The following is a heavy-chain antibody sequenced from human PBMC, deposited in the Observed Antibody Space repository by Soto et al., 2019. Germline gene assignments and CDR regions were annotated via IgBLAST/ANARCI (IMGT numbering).Heavy chain of an antibody. Sequence: SETLSLTCAVYGGSFSAYYWNWIRQPPGKGLEWIGEINHAGSTNYNPSLKSRVTMSLDTSKNQFSLRLSSVTAADTAVYSCARGRREQLIRSTFDWFDPWGQGILVTVSS. CDR2: INHAGST. CDR1: GGSFSAYY. CDR3: ARGRREQLIRSTFDWFDP. V-gene: IGHV4-34*01. J-gene: IGHJ5*02. D-gene: IGHD2-2*01.